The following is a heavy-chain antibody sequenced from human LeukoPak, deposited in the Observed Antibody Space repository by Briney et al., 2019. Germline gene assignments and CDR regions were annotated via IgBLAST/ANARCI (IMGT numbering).Heavy chain of an antibody. D-gene: IGHD2-21*02. CDR3: ARQRIVVVTAIPFFDY. CDR2: IYYSGST. CDR1: GGSIRGYY. V-gene: IGHV4-59*04. J-gene: IGHJ4*02. Sequence: PSETLSLTCSVSGGSIRGYYWSWIRQPPGKGLEWIGYIYYSGSTYYNPSLKSRVTISVDTSKNQFSLKLSSVTAADTAVYYCARQRIVVVTAIPFFDYWGQGTLVTVSS.